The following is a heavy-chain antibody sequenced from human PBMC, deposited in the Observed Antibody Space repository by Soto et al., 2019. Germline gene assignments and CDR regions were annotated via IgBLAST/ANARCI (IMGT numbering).Heavy chain of an antibody. CDR3: ARGHSARSGYYDVA. V-gene: IGHV4-4*07. CDR2: FHTRGII. J-gene: IGHJ5*02. Sequence: PSETLSLTCTVSNASLTSFYWSWVRLPAGKGLEWIGRFHTRGIINYHPSLTGRVIMSGDTSKNQFFLRLSSVTAADTGVYYCARGHSARSGYYDVAWGEGIQVTVSS. D-gene: IGHD3-22*01. CDR1: NASLTSFY.